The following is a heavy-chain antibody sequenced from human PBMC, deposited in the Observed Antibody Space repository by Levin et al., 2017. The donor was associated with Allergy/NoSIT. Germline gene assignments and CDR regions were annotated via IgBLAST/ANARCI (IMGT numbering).Heavy chain of an antibody. CDR3: ARDQSSTFDY. D-gene: IGHD6-19*01. V-gene: IGHV6-1*01. CDR1: XXGDYSNRAA. CDR2: TYYRSKWYN. Sequence: SQTLSLTXXXXXXGDYSNRAAWNWIRQAPSRGLEWLGRTYYRSKWYNDYAVSVKSRITINPDTSKNQFSLQLNSVTPEDTAGYYCARDQSSTFDYWGQGTLVTVSS. J-gene: IGHJ4*02.